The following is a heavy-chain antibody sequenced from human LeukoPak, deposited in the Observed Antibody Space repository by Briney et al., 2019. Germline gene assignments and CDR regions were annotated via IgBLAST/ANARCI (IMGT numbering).Heavy chain of an antibody. Sequence: SETLSLTCTVSGGSISSYYWSWIRQPPGKGLEWVGYIYYSGSTNYNPSLKSRVTISVDTPKNQFSLKLSSVTAADTAVYYCARHGRNYYDSSGYSLDAFDIWGQGTMVTVSS. J-gene: IGHJ3*02. D-gene: IGHD3-22*01. CDR2: IYYSGST. CDR3: ARHGRNYYDSSGYSLDAFDI. CDR1: GGSISSYY. V-gene: IGHV4-59*08.